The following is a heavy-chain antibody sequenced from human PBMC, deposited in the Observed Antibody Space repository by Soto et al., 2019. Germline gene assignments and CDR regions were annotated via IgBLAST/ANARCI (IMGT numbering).Heavy chain of an antibody. D-gene: IGHD4-17*01. CDR1: GGSISSSSNH. CDR2: IYYIENT. J-gene: IGHJ4*02. CDR3: ATHPPYGPLDH. Sequence: QLQLQESGPGLVKPSETLSLTCTVSGGSISSSSNHWGWIRQPPGKGLEWIGNIYYIENTYYNPSLKSRVTIAVDKSKNQFSLRLTSVTAADTAVYYCATHPPYGPLDHWGQGTLVTVSS. V-gene: IGHV4-39*01.